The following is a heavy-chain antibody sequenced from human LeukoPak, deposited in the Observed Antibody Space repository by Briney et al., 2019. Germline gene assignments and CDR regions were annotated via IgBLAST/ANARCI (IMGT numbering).Heavy chain of an antibody. D-gene: IGHD3-10*01. J-gene: IGHJ4*02. Sequence: GGSLRLSCAASGFTFISYAMSWVRQAPGKGLEWVSAISGSGGSTYYADSVKGRFTISRDNSKNTLYLQMNSLRAEDTAVYYCAKDLDYYGSGSPDYWGQGTLVTVSS. CDR3: AKDLDYYGSGSPDY. CDR2: ISGSGGST. CDR1: GFTFISYA. V-gene: IGHV3-23*01.